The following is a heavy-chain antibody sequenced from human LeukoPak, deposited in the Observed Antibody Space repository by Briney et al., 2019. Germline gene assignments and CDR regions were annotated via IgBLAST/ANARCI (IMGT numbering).Heavy chain of an antibody. CDR2: ISSSSSTI. CDR3: AKDLAYYYDSSGYYYSYYFDY. V-gene: IGHV3-48*01. J-gene: IGHJ4*02. Sequence: GGSLRLSCAASGFTFSSYYMNWVRQAPGKGLEWVSYISSSSSTIYYADSVKGRFTTSRDISKNTLYLQMNSLRGEDTAVYYCAKDLAYYYDSSGYYYSYYFDYWGQGTLVTVSS. D-gene: IGHD3-22*01. CDR1: GFTFSSYY.